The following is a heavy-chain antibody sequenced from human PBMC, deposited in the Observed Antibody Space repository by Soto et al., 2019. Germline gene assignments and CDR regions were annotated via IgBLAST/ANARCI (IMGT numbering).Heavy chain of an antibody. J-gene: IGHJ6*02. D-gene: IGHD3-3*01. Sequence: SETLSLTCTVSGGSISSYYWSWIRQPPGKGLEWIGYIYYSGSTNYNPSLESRVTISVDTSKNQFSLKLSSVTAADTAVYYCARDGSPAYYDFWSGYWTLVDYSYGMDVWGQRTTVTVAS. CDR1: GGSISSYY. CDR2: IYYSGST. V-gene: IGHV4-59*01. CDR3: ARDGSPAYYDFWSGYWTLVDYSYGMDV.